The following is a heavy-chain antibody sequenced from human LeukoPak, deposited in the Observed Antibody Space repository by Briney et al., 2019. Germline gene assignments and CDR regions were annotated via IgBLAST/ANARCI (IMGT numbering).Heavy chain of an antibody. CDR2: IYWNDDK. D-gene: IGHD3-3*01. V-gene: IGHV2-5*01. J-gene: IGHJ5*02. CDR1: GFSLSTSGVG. CDR3: AHTADTVLIEWSTYNWFDP. Sequence: SGPTLVKPTQTLTLTCTFSGFSLSTSGVGVGWIRQPPGKALEWLALIYWNDDKRYSPSLKSRLTITKDTSKNQVVLTMTNMDPVDTATYYCAHTADTVLIEWSTYNWFDPWGQGTLVTVSS.